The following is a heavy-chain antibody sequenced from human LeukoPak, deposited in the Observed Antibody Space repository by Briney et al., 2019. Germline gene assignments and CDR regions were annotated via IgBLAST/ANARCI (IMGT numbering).Heavy chain of an antibody. Sequence: PGGSLRLSCAASGFTFSSYAVHWVRQAPGKGLEWVAVISYDGSNKYYADSVKGRFTISRDNSKNTLYLQMNSLRAEDTAVYYCARTYSSTVRGSYYFDYWGQGTLVTVSS. CDR3: ARTYSSTVRGSYYFDY. CDR1: GFTFSSYA. D-gene: IGHD3-10*01. CDR2: ISYDGSNK. J-gene: IGHJ4*02. V-gene: IGHV3-30*04.